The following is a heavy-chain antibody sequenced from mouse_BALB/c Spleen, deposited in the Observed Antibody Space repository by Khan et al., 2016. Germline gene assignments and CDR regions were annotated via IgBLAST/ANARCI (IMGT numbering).Heavy chain of an antibody. CDR2: LWGDGTI. Sequence: QMQLEESGPGLVAPSQSLSITCTVSGFSLTSYGVSWVRQPPGKGLEWLGVLWGDGTINYHSALISRLSISKDNYKSQVFLKLNSQQTDETATYYCAKRWSITGSMDYWGQGTSVTVSS. CDR1: GFSLTSYG. V-gene: IGHV2-3*01. D-gene: IGHD1-1*02. CDR3: AKRWSITGSMDY. J-gene: IGHJ4*01.